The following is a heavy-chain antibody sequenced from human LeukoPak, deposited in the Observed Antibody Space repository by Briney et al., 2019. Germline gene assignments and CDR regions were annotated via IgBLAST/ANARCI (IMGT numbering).Heavy chain of an antibody. CDR3: ARDRGPYYDFWSGYYTFDY. J-gene: IGHJ4*02. CDR2: ISAYNGNT. Sequence: ASVEVSCKASGYTFTSYGISWVRQAPGQGLEWMGWISAYNGNTNYAQKLQGRVTMTTDTSTSTAYMELRSLRSDDTAVYYCARDRGPYYDFWSGYYTFDYWGQGTLVTVSS. V-gene: IGHV1-18*01. CDR1: GYTFTSYG. D-gene: IGHD3-3*01.